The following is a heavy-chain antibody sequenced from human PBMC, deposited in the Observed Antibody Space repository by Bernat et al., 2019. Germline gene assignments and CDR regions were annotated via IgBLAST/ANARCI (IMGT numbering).Heavy chain of an antibody. CDR2: ISYDGSNK. Sequence: QVQLVESGGGVVQPGRSLRLSCAASGFTFSSYAMHWVRQAPGKGLEWVAVISYDGSNKYYADSVKGRFTISRDNSKNTLYLQMNSLRAEDTAVYYCARDSVPLGVYSSSWYEPLYYYYGMDVWDQGTTVTVSS. CDR1: GFTFSSYA. D-gene: IGHD6-13*01. CDR3: ARDSVPLGVYSSSWYEPLYYYYGMDV. J-gene: IGHJ6*02. V-gene: IGHV3-30-3*01.